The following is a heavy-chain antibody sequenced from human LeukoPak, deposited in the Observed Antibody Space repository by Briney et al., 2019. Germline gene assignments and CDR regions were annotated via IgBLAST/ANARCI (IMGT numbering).Heavy chain of an antibody. CDR3: ARGSDDSIESAFDI. CDR1: GFTFSSYG. CDR2: IWYDGSNK. J-gene: IGHJ3*02. V-gene: IGHV3-33*08. D-gene: IGHD3-22*01. Sequence: GGSLRLSCAAPGFTFSSYGMHWVRQAPGKGLEWVAVIWYDGSNKYYADSVKGRFTISRDNSKNTLYLQMNSLRAEDTAVYYCARGSDDSIESAFDIWGQGTMVTVSS.